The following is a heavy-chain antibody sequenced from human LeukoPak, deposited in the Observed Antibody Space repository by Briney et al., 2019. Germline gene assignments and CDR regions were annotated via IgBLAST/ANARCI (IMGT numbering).Heavy chain of an antibody. Sequence: PSETLSLTCAVYGGSFSGYYWSWIRQPPGKGLEWIGEINHSGSTNYNPSLKSRVTISVDTSKNQFSLKLSSVSAADTAVYYCARGRVVYHYWGQGTLVTVSS. J-gene: IGHJ4*02. D-gene: IGHD2-15*01. CDR1: GGSFSGYY. V-gene: IGHV4-34*01. CDR2: INHSGST. CDR3: ARGRVVYHY.